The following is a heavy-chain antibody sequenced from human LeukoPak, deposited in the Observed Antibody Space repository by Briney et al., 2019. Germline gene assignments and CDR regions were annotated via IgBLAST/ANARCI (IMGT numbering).Heavy chain of an antibody. J-gene: IGHJ3*02. CDR1: GYTFDTSS. D-gene: IGHD1-1*01. CDR3: TRVRNSNNWWGAFDI. V-gene: IGHV1-18*01. Sequence: GASVSVSCKAFGYTFDTSSITWVRQAPGQRLEWMGWISPQSGNTQYAQGVQGRVTMTTDTSRSTAYMELRSLRPDDTAVYYCTRVRNSNNWWGAFDIWGQGTMVTVSS. CDR2: ISPQSGNT.